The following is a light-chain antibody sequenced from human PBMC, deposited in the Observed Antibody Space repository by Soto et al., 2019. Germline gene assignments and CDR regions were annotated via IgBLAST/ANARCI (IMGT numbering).Light chain of an antibody. Sequence: IQLTQSPSSLSASVVDSVAITGRASQGIRSYLAWYQQKPGEAPKLLISIASILQSGVPSRFSGSGSGTDFVLTISSLQPEDSATYYCQQLDGMPITFGQGARLEIK. CDR3: QQLDGMPIT. CDR1: QGIRSY. CDR2: IAS. J-gene: IGKJ5*01. V-gene: IGKV1-9*01.